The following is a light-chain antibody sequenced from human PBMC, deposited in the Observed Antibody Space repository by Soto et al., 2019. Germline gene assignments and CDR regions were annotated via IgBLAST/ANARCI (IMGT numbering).Light chain of an antibody. J-gene: IGKJ5*01. CDR1: RSVSSY. Sequence: EIVLTQSPATLSLSPGESATLSCRATRSVSSYLAWYQQKPGQAPRLLIYDASSGPTHIPARFSGSGSGTDFTLTISSLEPEDFARYYCQQRSNWPIIFGQGTRLEIK. CDR2: DAS. CDR3: QQRSNWPII. V-gene: IGKV3-11*01.